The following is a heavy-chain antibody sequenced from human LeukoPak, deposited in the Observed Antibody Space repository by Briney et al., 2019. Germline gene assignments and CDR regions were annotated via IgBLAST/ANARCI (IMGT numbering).Heavy chain of an antibody. CDR1: GYTLTELS. J-gene: IGHJ6*02. CDR2: FYPEDGET. CDR3: ATGILEWLPFYGMDV. Sequence: ASVKVSCKDSGYTLTELSMHWVRQAPGKGLEWMGGFYPEDGETIYAQKFQGRVTMTEDTSTDTAYMELRSLRTEDTAVYYCATGILEWLPFYGMDVWGQGTTVTVSS. V-gene: IGHV1-24*01. D-gene: IGHD3-3*01.